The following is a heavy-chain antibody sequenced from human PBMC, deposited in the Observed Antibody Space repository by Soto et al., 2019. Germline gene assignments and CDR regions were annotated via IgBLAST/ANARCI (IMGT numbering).Heavy chain of an antibody. Sequence: EVQLLESGGGLVQPGGSLRLSCAASGFTFSSYAMSWVRQAPGKGLEWVSAISGSGGSTYYADSVEGRFTISRDNSKNTLYLQMNSLRAEDTAVYYCATQGGYYDFWSGYYARFDYWGQGTLVTVSS. V-gene: IGHV3-23*01. CDR3: ATQGGYYDFWSGYYARFDY. D-gene: IGHD3-3*01. CDR2: ISGSGGST. CDR1: GFTFSSYA. J-gene: IGHJ4*02.